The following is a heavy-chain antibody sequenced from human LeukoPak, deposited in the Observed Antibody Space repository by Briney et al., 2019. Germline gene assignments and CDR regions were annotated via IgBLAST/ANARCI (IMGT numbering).Heavy chain of an antibody. CDR1: GYTFTSYG. D-gene: IGHD6-13*01. Sequence: GASVKVSCKASGYTFTSYGMSWVRQAPGQGLEWMGWISAYNGNTNYAQKLQGRVTMTTDTSTSTAYMELRSLRSDDTAVYYCARDGEQQLVLRVPYYSYYGMDVWGQGTTVTVSS. CDR2: ISAYNGNT. CDR3: ARDGEQQLVLRVPYYSYYGMDV. V-gene: IGHV1-18*01. J-gene: IGHJ6*02.